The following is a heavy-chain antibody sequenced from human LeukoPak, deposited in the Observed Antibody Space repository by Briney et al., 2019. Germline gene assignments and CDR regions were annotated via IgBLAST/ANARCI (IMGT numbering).Heavy chain of an antibody. J-gene: IGHJ4*02. CDR3: ARDTYYYDNSGYIRLYYFDY. V-gene: IGHV4-59*01. Sequence: PSETLSLTCSVSGGSISSYYWTWIRQPPGKGLEWIGHIYYSGSTNYNPSLKSRVTISVGTSKKQFFLKLSSVTAADTAVYYCARDTYYYDNSGYIRLYYFDYWGQGTLVTVSS. CDR1: GGSISSYY. CDR2: IYYSGST. D-gene: IGHD3-22*01.